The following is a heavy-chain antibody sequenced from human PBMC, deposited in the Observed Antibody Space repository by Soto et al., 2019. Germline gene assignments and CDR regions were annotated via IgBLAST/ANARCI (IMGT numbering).Heavy chain of an antibody. J-gene: IGHJ4*02. CDR1: GYTFTSYA. D-gene: IGHD2-21*02. Sequence: GASVKVSCKASGYTFTSYAMHWVRQAPGQRLEWMGWINAGNGNTKYSQKFQGRVTITRDTSASTAYMELSSLRSEDTAVYYCARSIVVVTALDYWGQGILVTASS. V-gene: IGHV1-3*01. CDR3: ARSIVVVTALDY. CDR2: INAGNGNT.